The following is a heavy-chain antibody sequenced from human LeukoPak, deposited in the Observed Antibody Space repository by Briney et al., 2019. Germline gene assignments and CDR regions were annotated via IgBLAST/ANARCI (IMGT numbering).Heavy chain of an antibody. CDR3: ARYYYDSSGYYRFDY. D-gene: IGHD3-22*01. CDR2: TRDKANGYTT. Sequence: PGGSLRLSCAASGFTFSSYGMHWVRQAPGKGLEWVGRTRDKANGYTTDYAASVRGRFTISRDDSKNSLHLQMNSLKTEDTAVYYCARYYYDSSGYYRFDYWGQGTLVTVSS. CDR1: GFTFSSYG. J-gene: IGHJ4*02. V-gene: IGHV3-72*01.